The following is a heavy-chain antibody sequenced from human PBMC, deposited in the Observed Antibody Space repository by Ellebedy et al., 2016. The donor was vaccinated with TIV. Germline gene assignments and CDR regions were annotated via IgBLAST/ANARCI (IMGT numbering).Heavy chain of an antibody. Sequence: ASVKVSCXASGYTFTSYAMHWVRQAPGQRLEWMGWINAAKGNTKYSQKFQGRVTMTTDTSTSTAYMELRSLRSDDTAVYYCARAYSTDYWGQGTLVTVSS. CDR3: ARAYSTDY. CDR2: INAAKGNT. V-gene: IGHV1-3*01. D-gene: IGHD6-13*01. J-gene: IGHJ4*02. CDR1: GYTFTSYA.